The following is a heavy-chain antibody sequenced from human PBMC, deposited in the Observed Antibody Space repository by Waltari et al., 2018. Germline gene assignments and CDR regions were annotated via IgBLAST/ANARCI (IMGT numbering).Heavy chain of an antibody. J-gene: IGHJ4*02. CDR1: GFRSSKKY. Sequence: VQLVESGGGFVQPGGSLRRSCAASGFRSSKKYMTWVGQAPGKGLEWVSLIYTDDRTFYADSVKDRFTISRHDSTNTLFLQMSGLRVEDTALYYCASRPGGDYPYFDYWGQGTLVTVSS. CDR2: IYTDDRT. CDR3: ASRPGGDYPYFDY. D-gene: IGHD4-17*01. V-gene: IGHV3-53*04.